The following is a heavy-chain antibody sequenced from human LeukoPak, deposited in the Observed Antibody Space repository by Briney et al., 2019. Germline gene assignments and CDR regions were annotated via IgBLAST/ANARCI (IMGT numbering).Heavy chain of an antibody. CDR1: GGSLSGYY. CDR2: INHSGST. Sequence: SETLSLTCGVYGGSLSGYYWSWIRQPPEEGLEWIGEINHSGSTNYNPSLKRRVTITAATSTTPFSLKLSSVTAADTAVYYCARGPVWRRLLLSVSRRGGYFDYWGQGILVTVSS. J-gene: IGHJ4*02. D-gene: IGHD2-15*01. CDR3: ARGPVWRRLLLSVSRRGGYFDY. V-gene: IGHV4-34*01.